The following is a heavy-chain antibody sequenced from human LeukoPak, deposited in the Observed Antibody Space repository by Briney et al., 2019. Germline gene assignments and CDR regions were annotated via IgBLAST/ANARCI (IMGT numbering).Heavy chain of an antibody. V-gene: IGHV3-49*04. CDR2: IRSKGNGETT. J-gene: IGHJ6*02. CDR1: GFTCSDYA. D-gene: IGHD5-18*01. Sequence: GGSLRLSCTVSGFTCSDYAMSWGRQAPGEGVEGVGCIRSKGNGETTEYAASVKGTFTISRDYSKSIAYLQMNSLKTEDTAFYYFTRGPIQLWIHNGMDVWGQGTTVTVSS. CDR3: TRGPIQLWIHNGMDV.